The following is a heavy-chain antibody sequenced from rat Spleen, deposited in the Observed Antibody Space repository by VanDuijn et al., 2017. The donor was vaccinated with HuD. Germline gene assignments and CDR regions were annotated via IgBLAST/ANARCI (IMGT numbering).Heavy chain of an antibody. Sequence: EVQLVESGGGLVQPGNSLKLSCAASGFTFSDYAMAWVRQAPKKGLEWVAIISHSDGRTYYPDSVKGRFTISRDNTKSSLYLQMNSLKSEDTATYYCTRETSYYFDYWGQGVMVTVSS. J-gene: IGHJ2*01. CDR2: ISHSDGRT. CDR1: GFTFSDYA. CDR3: TRETSYYFDY. V-gene: IGHV5-20*01.